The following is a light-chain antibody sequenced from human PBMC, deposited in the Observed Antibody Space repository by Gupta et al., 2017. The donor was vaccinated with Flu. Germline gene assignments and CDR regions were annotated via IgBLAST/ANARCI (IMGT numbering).Light chain of an antibody. Sequence: DIVMTQSPDPLAVSLGERATINCKSSQSVLYSSNNKNYLAWYQQKPGQPPKLLIYWASTRESGVPDRFSGSGSGTDFTLTISSLQAEDVAVYYCQQDDSTLYTFGQGTKLEIK. J-gene: IGKJ2*01. V-gene: IGKV4-1*01. CDR1: QSVLYSSNNKNY. CDR3: QQDDSTLYT. CDR2: WAS.